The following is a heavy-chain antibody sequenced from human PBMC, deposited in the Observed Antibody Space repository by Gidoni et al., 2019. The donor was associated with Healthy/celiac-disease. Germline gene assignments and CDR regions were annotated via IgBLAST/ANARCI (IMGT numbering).Heavy chain of an antibody. CDR3: ARDVPESGSGTYGMDV. CDR1: GYTFTRHY. CDR2: INPSGGST. Sequence: QVQLVQSGAEVKKPGASVKVSCKASGYTFTRHYMHWVRPAPGQGLEWMGIINPSGGSTSYAQKFQGRVTMTRDTSTSTVYMELSSLRSEDTAVYYCARDVPESGSGTYGMDVWGQGTTVTVSS. J-gene: IGHJ6*02. V-gene: IGHV1-46*01. D-gene: IGHD3-10*01.